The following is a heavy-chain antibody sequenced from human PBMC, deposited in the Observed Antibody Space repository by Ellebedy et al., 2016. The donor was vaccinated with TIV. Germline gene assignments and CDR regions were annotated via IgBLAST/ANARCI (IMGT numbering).Heavy chain of an antibody. V-gene: IGHV6-1*01. D-gene: IGHD6-19*01. Sequence: SETLSLTCAISGDSVSINSGGWNWIRQSPERGLEWLGRIYYGSKWYYDYALSVKSRVAINPDTSKNQFSLQLNSVTPEDTAVYYCARGWLRGSFDVWGQGTTDIVSS. CDR2: IYYGSKWYY. CDR3: ARGWLRGSFDV. CDR1: GDSVSINSGG. J-gene: IGHJ3*01.